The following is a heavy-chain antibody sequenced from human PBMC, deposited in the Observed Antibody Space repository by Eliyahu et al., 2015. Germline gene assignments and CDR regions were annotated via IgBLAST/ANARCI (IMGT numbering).Heavy chain of an antibody. V-gene: IGHV4-39*01. J-gene: IGHJ3*02. CDR3: AGRTGSRSDDAFDI. CDR1: GGSITSRGYY. CDR2: ISYSGST. D-gene: IGHD3-10*01. Sequence: QLQMQESGPGLVKPAETLSLTCTVSGGSITSRGYYWVWIRQPPGKGLEWIGSISYSGSTYYKPSLKSRAPLSIDTSKHQFSLRLTSVTAADTAVYFCAGRTGSRSDDAFDIWGQGTLVTVSS.